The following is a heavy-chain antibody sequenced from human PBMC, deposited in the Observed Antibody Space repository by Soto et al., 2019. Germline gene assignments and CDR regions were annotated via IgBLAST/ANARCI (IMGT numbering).Heavy chain of an antibody. Sequence: QVQLQQWGAGLLKPSETLSLTCAVYGGSFSGYYWTWIRQPPGTGLEWIGEINHSGSTNYTPSLTSRVTISVDTSKNQFSLTLTSVTAADTAVYYCARDKITGLFDYWGQGNLATVSS. J-gene: IGHJ4*02. CDR2: INHSGST. CDR1: GGSFSGYY. CDR3: ARDKITGLFDY. D-gene: IGHD2-8*02. V-gene: IGHV4-34*01.